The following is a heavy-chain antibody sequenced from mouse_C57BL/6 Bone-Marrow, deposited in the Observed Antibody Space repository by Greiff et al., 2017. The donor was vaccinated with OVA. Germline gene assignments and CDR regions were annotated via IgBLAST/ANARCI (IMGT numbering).Heavy chain of an antibody. Sequence: QVQLQQPGAELVRPGSSVKLSCKASGYTFTSYWMHWVKQRPIQGLEWIGNIDPSDSETHYNQKFKDKATLTVDKSSSTAYMQLSSLTSEDSAVYYCARAIYYGNHLDYWGQGTTLTVSS. D-gene: IGHD2-1*01. V-gene: IGHV1-52*01. CDR2: IDPSDSET. J-gene: IGHJ2*01. CDR3: ARAIYYGNHLDY. CDR1: GYTFTSYW.